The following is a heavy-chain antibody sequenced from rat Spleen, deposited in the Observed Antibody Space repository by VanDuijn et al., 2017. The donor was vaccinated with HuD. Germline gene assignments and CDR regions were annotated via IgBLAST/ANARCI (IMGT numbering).Heavy chain of an antibody. Sequence: EVQLQESGPGLVKPSQSLSLTCSVTFYSITSSYRWSWVRKFPGNEMEWMGFITYSGGISYNPSLKSRISITRDISRNQFFLQLNSVTTEDTATYYCARDNNYKAYWGQGVMVTVSS. J-gene: IGHJ2*01. CDR1: FYSITSSY. CDR2: ITYSGGI. V-gene: IGHV3-1*01. D-gene: IGHD1-10*01. CDR3: ARDNNYKAY.